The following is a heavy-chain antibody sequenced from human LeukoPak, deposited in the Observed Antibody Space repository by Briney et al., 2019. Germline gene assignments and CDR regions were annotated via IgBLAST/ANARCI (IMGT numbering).Heavy chain of an antibody. CDR1: VFTLSSYS. Sequence: QPGRSLRLSCAASVFTLSSYSMLWVRQARCKGLEWVAVISYDGSNKYYADSVKGRFTISRDNSKNTLYLQMNSLRAEDTAVYYCAREEAIKYSSSWYAFISDIWGQGTMVTVSS. CDR2: ISYDGSNK. V-gene: IGHV3-30-3*01. J-gene: IGHJ3*02. D-gene: IGHD6-13*01. CDR3: AREEAIKYSSSWYAFISDI.